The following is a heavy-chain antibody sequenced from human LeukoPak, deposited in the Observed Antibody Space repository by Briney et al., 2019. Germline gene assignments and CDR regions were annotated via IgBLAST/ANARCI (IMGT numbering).Heavy chain of an antibody. CDR2: IYYSGST. CDR3: ARNLGLADI. D-gene: IGHD3-10*01. V-gene: IGHV4-38-2*02. J-gene: IGHJ3*02. CDR1: GYSISSGNY. Sequence: SETLSLTCTVSGYSISSGNYWDWIRQPPGKGLEWIGSIYYSGSTYYNPSLKSRVTISVDTSKNQFSLKLSSVTAADTAVYYCARNLGLADIWGQGTMVTVSS.